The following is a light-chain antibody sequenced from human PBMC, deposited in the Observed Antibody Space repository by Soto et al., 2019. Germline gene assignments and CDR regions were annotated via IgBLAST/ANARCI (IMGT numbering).Light chain of an antibody. CDR1: NSNIGRYS. J-gene: IGLJ3*02. Sequence: QSVLTQPPSLSGTPGQRVTISCPGSNSNIGRYSVNWYQHFPGTAPKILIYSDDERPSGVPDRFSGSKSGTSASLAISGLQSEDEAEYYCAAWDDNLNGPLFGGGTKLTVL. CDR2: SDD. CDR3: AAWDDNLNGPL. V-gene: IGLV1-44*01.